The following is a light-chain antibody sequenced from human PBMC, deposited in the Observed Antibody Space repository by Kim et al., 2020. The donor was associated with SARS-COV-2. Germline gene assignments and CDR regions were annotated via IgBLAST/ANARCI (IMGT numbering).Light chain of an antibody. CDR2: DVT. CDR1: SSDVGRYNS. CDR3: CSYAGRYPLI. J-gene: IGLJ2*01. V-gene: IGLV2-11*01. Sequence: QSALTQPRSVSGSPGQSVTISCTGTSSDVGRYNSVSWYQQHPGKAPKLMISDVTDRPSGVPDRFSGFKSGNTASLTISGLQAEDEADYYCCSYAGRYPLISGGGTQLSVL.